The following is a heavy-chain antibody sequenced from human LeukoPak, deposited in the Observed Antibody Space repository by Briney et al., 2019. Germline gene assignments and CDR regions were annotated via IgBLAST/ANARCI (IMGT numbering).Heavy chain of an antibody. J-gene: IGHJ6*03. CDR2: IGSSGSTI. V-gene: IGHV3-11*04. CDR1: GFTFSDYY. Sequence: GGSLRLSCAASGFTFSDYYMTWIRQAPGRGLEWVSYIGSSGSTIYYADSAKGRFTISRDSAKNSLFLQMNSLRAEDTAVYYCAREAGYCSSTSCSYYYYMDVWGKGTTVTVSS. CDR3: AREAGYCSSTSCSYYYYMDV. D-gene: IGHD2-2*03.